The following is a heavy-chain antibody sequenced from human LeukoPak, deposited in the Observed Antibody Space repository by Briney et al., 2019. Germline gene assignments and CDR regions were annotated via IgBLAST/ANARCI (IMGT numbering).Heavy chain of an antibody. CDR3: ARAGGAPHGDYEFDF. CDR1: GGSINTYY. D-gene: IGHD4-17*01. V-gene: IGHV4-59*08. Sequence: SETLSLTCTVSGGSINTYYWGWIRQPSGKGLDWIGIIYSRGGTNYNPSLKSRVTISVDTSKNQFSLKLTSVTASDTAIYYCARAGGAPHGDYEFDFWGQGILVTVSS. J-gene: IGHJ4*02. CDR2: IYSRGGT.